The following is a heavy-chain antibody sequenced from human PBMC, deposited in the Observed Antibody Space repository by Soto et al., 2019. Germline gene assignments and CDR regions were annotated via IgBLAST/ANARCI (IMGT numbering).Heavy chain of an antibody. D-gene: IGHD5-18*01. Sequence: EVQLLESGGGLVQPGGSLRLSCAASGFTFSRYAMKWVRQAPGKGLEWVSVIGESGTPTYYADSVKRRFPISRDNSGNKLLLEMYSLRAEDTAVYYCARYIPGVRYYCMDLWGQGTTVTVSS. CDR3: ARYIPGVRYYCMDL. CDR2: IGESGTPT. J-gene: IGHJ6*02. CDR1: GFTFSRYA. V-gene: IGHV3-23*01.